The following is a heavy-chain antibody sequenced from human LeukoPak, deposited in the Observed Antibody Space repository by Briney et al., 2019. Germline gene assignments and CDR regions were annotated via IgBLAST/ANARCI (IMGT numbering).Heavy chain of an antibody. D-gene: IGHD6-19*01. V-gene: IGHV5-10-1*01. CDR2: IDPSDSYT. CDR3: AGLPSMAAVAGDYFDY. CDR1: GYSFTSYW. J-gene: IGHJ4*02. Sequence: GESLQISCQGSGYSFTSYWISWVRQMPGKGLEWMGRIDPSDSYTNYSPSFQGHVTISADKSISTAYLQWSSLKASDTAMCYCAGLPSMAAVAGDYFDYWGQGTLVTVSS.